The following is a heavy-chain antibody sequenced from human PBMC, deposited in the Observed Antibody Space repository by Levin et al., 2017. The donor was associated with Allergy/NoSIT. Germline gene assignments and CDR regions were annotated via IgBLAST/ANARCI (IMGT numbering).Heavy chain of an antibody. V-gene: IGHV1-8*01. CDR2: MNPNSANT. Sequence: VASVKVSCKASGYTFSDYDINWVRQATGQGLEWMGWMNPNSANTGYAQKFQGRITMTRDTSISTAYMELSSLRSEDTAVYYCATGHRAHFIVAKDAYWGPGTLVTVSS. J-gene: IGHJ4*02. CDR1: GYTFSDYD. CDR3: ATGHRAHFIVAKDAY. D-gene: IGHD3-22*01.